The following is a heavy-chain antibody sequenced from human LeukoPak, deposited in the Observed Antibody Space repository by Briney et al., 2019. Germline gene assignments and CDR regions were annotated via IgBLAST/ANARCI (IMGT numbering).Heavy chain of an antibody. CDR1: GFTFSHYW. CDR2: IKQDGSQE. V-gene: IGHV3-7*01. D-gene: IGHD6-13*01. Sequence: GGSLRLSCAASGFTFSHYWMSWVRQAPGKGLERVASIKQDGSQEYYGDSVKGRFTISRDNAKNSLYLQMNSLRAEDTAFYYCAKDDNSWSLDYWGQGTLVTVSS. J-gene: IGHJ4*02. CDR3: AKDDNSWSLDY.